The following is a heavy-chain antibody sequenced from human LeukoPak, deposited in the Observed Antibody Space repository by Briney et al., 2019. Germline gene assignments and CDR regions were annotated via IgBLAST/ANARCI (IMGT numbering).Heavy chain of an antibody. J-gene: IGHJ3*02. V-gene: IGHV4-59*01. D-gene: IGHD3-10*01. CDR2: IYYSGST. CDR1: GGSISSYY. Sequence: SETLSLTCTVSGGSISSYYWSWIRQPPGKGLEWIGYIYYSGSTNYNPSLKSRVTISVDTSKNQFSRKLSSVTAADTAVYYCARVVTMVRGVKAGAFDIWGQGTMVTVSS. CDR3: ARVVTMVRGVKAGAFDI.